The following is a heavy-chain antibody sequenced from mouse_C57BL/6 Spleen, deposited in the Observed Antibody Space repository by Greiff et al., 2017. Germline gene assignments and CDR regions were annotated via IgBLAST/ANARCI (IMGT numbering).Heavy chain of an antibody. V-gene: IGHV1-82*01. CDR1: GYAFSSSW. J-gene: IGHJ1*03. CDR3: ARLGITTVVAHWYFDV. Sequence: QVQLKESGPELVKPGASVKISCKASGYAFSSSWMNWVKQRPGKGLEWIGRIYPGDGDTNYNGKFKGKATLTADKSSSTAYMQLSSLTSEDSAVYFCARLGITTVVAHWYFDVWGTGTTVTVSS. CDR2: IYPGDGDT. D-gene: IGHD1-1*01.